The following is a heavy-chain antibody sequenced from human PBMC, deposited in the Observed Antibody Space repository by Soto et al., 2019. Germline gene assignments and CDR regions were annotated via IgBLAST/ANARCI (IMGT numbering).Heavy chain of an antibody. D-gene: IGHD2-2*01. CDR2: ITSGGDDT. J-gene: IGHJ4*02. CDR3: AKLGASSWSPHYYFDY. V-gene: IGHV3-23*01. CDR1: GFTFNNFA. Sequence: PGGSLRLSCAASGFTFNNFAMGWVCQAPGKGLEWASAITSGGDDTYYLDSVTGQFTISRDNHKNTLYLQMNSLRAEDTAIYYCAKLGASSWSPHYYFDYWGQGTLVTVSS.